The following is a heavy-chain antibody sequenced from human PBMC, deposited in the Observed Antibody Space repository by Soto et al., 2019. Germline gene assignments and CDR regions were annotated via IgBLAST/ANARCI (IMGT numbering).Heavy chain of an antibody. D-gene: IGHD2-2*01. J-gene: IGHJ4*02. V-gene: IGHV3-7*03. Sequence: PGGSLRLSCGASVFTFSTYWMGWVRQAPGKGLEWVANIKQDGSDKYYVDSVKGRFTISRDNTKNSLYLQMNSLRAEDTAFYYCARDRCTSTSCFFDYWGQGTLVTVS. CDR3: ARDRCTSTSCFFDY. CDR1: VFTFSTYW. CDR2: IKQDGSDK.